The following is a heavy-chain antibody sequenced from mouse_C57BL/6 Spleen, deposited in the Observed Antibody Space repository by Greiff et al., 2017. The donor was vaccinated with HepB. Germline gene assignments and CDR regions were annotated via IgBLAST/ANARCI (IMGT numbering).Heavy chain of an antibody. J-gene: IGHJ1*03. CDR3: ARCHYGSSYWYFDV. D-gene: IGHD1-1*01. CDR1: GYTFTSYW. Sequence: VQLQQPGTELVKPGASVKLSCKASGYTFTSYWIHWVKQRPGRGLEWIGRIDPNSGGTKYNEKFKSKATLTVDKPSSTAYMQLSSLTFEDSAVYYCARCHYGSSYWYFDVWGTGTTVTVSS. CDR2: IDPNSGGT. V-gene: IGHV1-72*01.